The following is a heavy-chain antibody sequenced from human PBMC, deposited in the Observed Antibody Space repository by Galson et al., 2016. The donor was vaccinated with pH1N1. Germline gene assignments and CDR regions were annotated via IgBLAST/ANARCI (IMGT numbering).Heavy chain of an antibody. CDR1: GFTFSTYR. D-gene: IGHD3-16*01. V-gene: IGHV3-48*01. CDR2: ITGGYGTI. Sequence: SLRLSCAASGFTFSTYRMNWVRQAPGKGLEWVSYITGGYGTIYYADSVKGRFTISRDNAKNSLYLQMNILRAEDTAVYYCARGGSPQKPKDAFDVWGQGSMVTVSS. J-gene: IGHJ3*01. CDR3: ARGGSPQKPKDAFDV.